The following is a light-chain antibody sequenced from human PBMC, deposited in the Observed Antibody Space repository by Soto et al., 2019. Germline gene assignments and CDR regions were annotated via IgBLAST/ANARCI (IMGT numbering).Light chain of an antibody. V-gene: IGLV2-11*01. CDR1: SGDVGGYNY. Sequence: QSVLTQPRSVSGSPGQSVTISCTGTSGDVGGYNYVSWYQQHPGEAPKLMIYDVSKRPSGVPDRFSGSKSGNTASLTISGLQAEDEADYYCCSYAGNSYGFGTGTKVTVL. J-gene: IGLJ1*01. CDR3: CSYAGNSYG. CDR2: DVS.